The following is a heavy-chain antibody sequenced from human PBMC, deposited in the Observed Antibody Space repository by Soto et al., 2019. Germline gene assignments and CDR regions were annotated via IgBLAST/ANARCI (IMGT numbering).Heavy chain of an antibody. CDR2: INPSGGST. CDR3: ARDCGPTYYDFWIGYGRSYYYGMDV. Sequence: ASVKVSCKASGYTFTSYYMHWVRQAPGQGLEWMGIINPSGGSTSYAQKFQGRVTMTRDTSTSTVYMELSSLRSEDTAVYYCARDCGPTYYDFWIGYGRSYYYGMDVWGQGTTVTFAS. J-gene: IGHJ6*02. CDR1: GYTFTSYY. D-gene: IGHD3-3*01. V-gene: IGHV1-46*01.